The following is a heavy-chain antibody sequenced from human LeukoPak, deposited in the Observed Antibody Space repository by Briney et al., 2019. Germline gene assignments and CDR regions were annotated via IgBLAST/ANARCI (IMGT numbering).Heavy chain of an antibody. CDR3: ARGEAYYDFWSGYLPSIDY. CDR2: IRYDGTNK. CDR1: GFTLSIYG. J-gene: IGHJ4*02. D-gene: IGHD3-3*01. V-gene: IGHV3-30*02. Sequence: GGSLRLSCATSGFTLSIYGMHWVRQAPGKGLEWVAFIRYDGTNKYYADSVKGRFTISRDNSNNMVYLQMNSLRAEDTAVYYCARGEAYYDFWSGYLPSIDYWGQGTLVTVSS.